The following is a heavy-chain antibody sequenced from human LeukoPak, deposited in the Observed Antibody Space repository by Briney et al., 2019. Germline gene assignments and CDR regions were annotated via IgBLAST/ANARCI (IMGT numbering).Heavy chain of an antibody. D-gene: IGHD2-8*01. Sequence: GGSLRLSCVASGFTFTDHYMDWVRLAPGKGLEWVGRTRNKARSYTTEYAASVKGRFTISRDNLKNSLDLQMNSLKTEDTAVYYCAREVNGAYYFDYWGQGTLVTVSS. V-gene: IGHV3-72*01. CDR1: GFTFTDHY. CDR3: AREVNGAYYFDY. CDR2: TRNKARSYTT. J-gene: IGHJ4*02.